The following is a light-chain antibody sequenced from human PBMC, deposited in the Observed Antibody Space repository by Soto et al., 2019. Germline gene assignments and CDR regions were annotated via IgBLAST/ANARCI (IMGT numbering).Light chain of an antibody. CDR1: QSVSSSY. V-gene: IGKV3D-20*02. CDR3: QQRSNSPST. J-gene: IGKJ5*01. Sequence: EIVMTQSPSTLSVSPGERATLSCRASQSVSSSYLAWYQQKPGQAPRLLIYGASSRATGIPERFSGSGSGTDFTLTISRLAPEDFEVYYCQQRSNSPSTFGQGTRLEIK. CDR2: GAS.